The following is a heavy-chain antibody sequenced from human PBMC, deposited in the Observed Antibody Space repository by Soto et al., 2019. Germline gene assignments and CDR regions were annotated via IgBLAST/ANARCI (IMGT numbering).Heavy chain of an antibody. V-gene: IGHV1-8*01. CDR1: GYTFTSYD. D-gene: IGHD2-15*01. Sequence: ASVKVSCKASGYTFTSYDINWVRQATGQGLEWMGWMNPNSGNTGYAQKFQGRVTMTRNTSISTAYMELSSLRSEETAVYYCARGVVAPDYYYYGMDVWGQGTTVTVSS. CDR2: MNPNSGNT. CDR3: ARGVVAPDYYYYGMDV. J-gene: IGHJ6*02.